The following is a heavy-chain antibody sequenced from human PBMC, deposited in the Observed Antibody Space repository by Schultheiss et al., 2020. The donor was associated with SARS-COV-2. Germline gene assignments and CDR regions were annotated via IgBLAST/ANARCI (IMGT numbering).Heavy chain of an antibody. D-gene: IGHD2-2*01. CDR1: GYTFTSYA. J-gene: IGHJ5*02. Sequence: ASVKVSCKASGYTFTSYAMHWVRQAPGQRLEWMGWINAGNGNTKYSQKFQGRVTITRDTSASTAYMELSSLRSEDTAVYYCARKRYCSSTSCWGWFDPWGQGTLVTVSS. CDR3: ARKRYCSSTSCWGWFDP. CDR2: INAGNGNT. V-gene: IGHV1-3*01.